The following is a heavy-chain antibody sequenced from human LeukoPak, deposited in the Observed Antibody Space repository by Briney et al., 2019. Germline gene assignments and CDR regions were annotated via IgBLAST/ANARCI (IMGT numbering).Heavy chain of an antibody. Sequence: TGGSLRLSCAASGFTFSSYSMNWVSQAPGKGLEWVSYISSSSSTIYYADSVKGRFTISRDNAKNSLYLQMNSLRAEDTAVYYCARVVVIKGFDYWGQGTLVTVSS. D-gene: IGHD3-22*01. CDR2: ISSSSSTI. J-gene: IGHJ4*02. CDR3: ARVVVIKGFDY. V-gene: IGHV3-48*01. CDR1: GFTFSSYS.